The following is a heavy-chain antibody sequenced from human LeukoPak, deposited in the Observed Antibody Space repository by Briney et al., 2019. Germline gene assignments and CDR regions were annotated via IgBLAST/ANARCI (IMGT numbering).Heavy chain of an antibody. V-gene: IGHV3-7*03. J-gene: IGHJ3*02. CDR2: IKQDGSEK. D-gene: IGHD2-2*01. Sequence: GGSLRLSCAASGFTFSSYWMSWVRQAPGKGLEGVANIKQDGSEKYYVDSVKGRFTISRDNAKNSLYLQMNSLRAEDTALYYCAKVLNVGCSSTSCPDAFDIWGQGTMVTVSS. CDR3: AKVLNVGCSSTSCPDAFDI. CDR1: GFTFSSYW.